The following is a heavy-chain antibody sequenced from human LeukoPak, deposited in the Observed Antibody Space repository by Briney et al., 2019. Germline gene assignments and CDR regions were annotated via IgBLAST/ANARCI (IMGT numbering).Heavy chain of an antibody. CDR2: ISGSGGST. D-gene: IGHD3-22*01. V-gene: IGHV3-23*01. Sequence: GGSLRLSCAASGFTFSSYAMSWVRQAPGKGLEWVSAISGSGGSTYYADSVKGRFTISRDNAKNSLYLQMSSLRAEDTAVYYCARDRSGYYYDSSGYYAPREIYWYFDLWGRGTLVTVSS. J-gene: IGHJ2*01. CDR1: GFTFSSYA. CDR3: ARDRSGYYYDSSGYYAPREIYWYFDL.